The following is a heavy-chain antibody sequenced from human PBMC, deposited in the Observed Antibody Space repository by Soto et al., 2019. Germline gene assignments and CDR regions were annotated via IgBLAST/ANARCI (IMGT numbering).Heavy chain of an antibody. CDR2: IIPIPGTA. D-gene: IGHD2-2*01. CDR1: GGTFGSYA. Sequence: QVQLVQSGAEVKKPGSSVKVSCKASGGTFGSYAISWVRQAPGQGREWMGGIIPIPGTANYAQKFQGRVTIAADGSTSTAYMELSSLRSEDTAVYYCASSQGSSTSLEIYYYYYYGMDVWGQGTTVNVSS. CDR3: ASSQGSSTSLEIYYYYYYGMDV. J-gene: IGHJ6*01. V-gene: IGHV1-69*01.